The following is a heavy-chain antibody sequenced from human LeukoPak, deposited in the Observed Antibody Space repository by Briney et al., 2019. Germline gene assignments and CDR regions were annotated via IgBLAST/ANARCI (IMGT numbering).Heavy chain of an antibody. CDR1: GFTVSSNY. Sequence: TGGSLRLSCAASGFTVSSNYMSWVRQAPGKGLEWVSVIYSGGSTYYADSVKGRFTISRDNSKNTLYLQMNSLRAEDTAVYYCARASRESMVRGVHTAFDYWGQGTLVTVSS. D-gene: IGHD3-10*01. CDR3: ARASRESMVRGVHTAFDY. V-gene: IGHV3-66*01. CDR2: IYSGGST. J-gene: IGHJ4*02.